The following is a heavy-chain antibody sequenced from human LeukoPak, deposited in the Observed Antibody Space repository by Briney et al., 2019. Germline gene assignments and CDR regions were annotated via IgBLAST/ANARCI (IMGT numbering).Heavy chain of an antibody. Sequence: GESQKISCEGCGYSFTHYWDGGVPQIAGEGLEWIRINYPGGSDTRYSPSFQGQVTISADKSISCAYLEWSSLKASDTAMYYCARLLPIYYYMDVWGKGTTVTVSS. CDR3: ARLLPIYYYMDV. CDR1: GYSFTHYW. CDR2: NYPGGSDT. V-gene: IGHV5-51*01. J-gene: IGHJ6*03.